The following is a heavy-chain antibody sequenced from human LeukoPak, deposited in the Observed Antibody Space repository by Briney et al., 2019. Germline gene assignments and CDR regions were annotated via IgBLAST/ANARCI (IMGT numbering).Heavy chain of an antibody. CDR3: ARLGSGYPTPDY. V-gene: IGHV4-39*01. CDR1: GASVSSSDYY. D-gene: IGHD6-19*01. J-gene: IGHJ4*02. Sequence: SETLSLTCTVSGASVSSSDYYWGWIRQPPGMRLEWIGNLYFSGNPYYNPSLNSRVTISVDTSKNQFSLKMRSVTAADTAVYYCARLGSGYPTPDYWGQGTLVAVSS. CDR2: LYFSGNP.